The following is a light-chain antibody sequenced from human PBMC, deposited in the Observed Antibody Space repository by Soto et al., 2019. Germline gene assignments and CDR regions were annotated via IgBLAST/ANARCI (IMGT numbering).Light chain of an antibody. Sequence: QSVLTQPPSVSGAPGQRVTISCTGSSSNIGAGYDVHWYQQLPGTAPKLLIYGNSNRPSRVPDRFSGSKSGTSASLAITGVQAEDEADYYCWSYAGSNWGYVFGIGSKV. J-gene: IGLJ1*01. CDR2: GNS. CDR1: SSNIGAGYD. CDR3: WSYAGSNWGYV. V-gene: IGLV1-40*01.